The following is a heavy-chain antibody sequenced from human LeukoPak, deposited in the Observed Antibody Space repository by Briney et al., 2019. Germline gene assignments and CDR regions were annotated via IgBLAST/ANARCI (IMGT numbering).Heavy chain of an antibody. J-gene: IGHJ4*02. CDR1: GFTFSSYV. D-gene: IGHD2-2*01. V-gene: IGHV3-23*01. Sequence: GGSLRLSCAASGFTFSSYVMSWVRQAPGKELEWVSAISGSGGSTYYADSVKGRFTISRDNSKNTLYLQMSSLRAEDTAVYYCAKVPRYCSSTSCSHYFDYWGQGTLVTVSS. CDR3: AKVPRYCSSTSCSHYFDY. CDR2: ISGSGGST.